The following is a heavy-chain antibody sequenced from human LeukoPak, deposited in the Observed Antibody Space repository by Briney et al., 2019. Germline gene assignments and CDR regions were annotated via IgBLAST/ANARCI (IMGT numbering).Heavy chain of an antibody. CDR1: GGSISSTSYF. D-gene: IGHD1-1*01. V-gene: IGHV4-39*01. CDR2: ISYSGST. CDR3: ARHMPGTTSDI. J-gene: IGHJ3*02. Sequence: SETLSLTCTVSGGSISSTSYFWGWIRQPPGKGLEWIGCISYSGSTNYNASLESRVTISVDTSKNQVSLRLSYVTAADTAVYYCARHMPGTTSDIWGQGTMVTVSS.